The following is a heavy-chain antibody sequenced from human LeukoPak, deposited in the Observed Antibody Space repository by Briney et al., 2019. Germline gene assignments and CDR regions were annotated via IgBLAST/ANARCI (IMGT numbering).Heavy chain of an antibody. CDR1: GGSFSGYY. Sequence: KSSETLSLTCAVYGGSFSGYYWSWIRQPPGKGLEWIGEINHSGSTNYNPSLKSRVTISVDTSKNQFSLKLSSVTAADTAVYYCARAREYCSGGSCYSGYFDYWGQGTLVTVSS. V-gene: IGHV4-34*01. CDR2: INHSGST. D-gene: IGHD2-15*01. J-gene: IGHJ4*02. CDR3: ARAREYCSGGSCYSGYFDY.